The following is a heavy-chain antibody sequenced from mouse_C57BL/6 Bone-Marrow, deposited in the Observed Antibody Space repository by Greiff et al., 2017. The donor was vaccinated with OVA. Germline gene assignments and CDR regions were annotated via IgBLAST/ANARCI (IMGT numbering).Heavy chain of an antibody. CDR1: GFTFSDYY. J-gene: IGHJ1*03. D-gene: IGHD3-3*01. CDR2: INYDGSST. CDR3: ARDRAMTYWYFDV. Sequence: EVQVVESEGGLVQPGSSMKLSCTASGFTFSDYYMAWVRQVPEKGLEWVANINYDGSSTYYLDSLKSRFIISKDNAKNILYLQMGSLKSEDTATYYCARDRAMTYWYFDVWGTGTTVTVSS. V-gene: IGHV5-16*01.